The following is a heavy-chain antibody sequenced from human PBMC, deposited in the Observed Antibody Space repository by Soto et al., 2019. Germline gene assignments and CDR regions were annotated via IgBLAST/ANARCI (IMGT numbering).Heavy chain of an antibody. Sequence: GGSLRLSCAASGFTFSSYAMSWVRQAPGKGLEWVSALSGSGGTTYYADSVKGRFTISRDNSRNTLYLQMNSLRAEDTAVYYCAKDMGYFGSGRKPNWFDPWGQGSLVTVSS. CDR3: AKDMGYFGSGRKPNWFDP. CDR2: LSGSGGTT. J-gene: IGHJ5*01. V-gene: IGHV3-23*01. D-gene: IGHD3-10*01. CDR1: GFTFSSYA.